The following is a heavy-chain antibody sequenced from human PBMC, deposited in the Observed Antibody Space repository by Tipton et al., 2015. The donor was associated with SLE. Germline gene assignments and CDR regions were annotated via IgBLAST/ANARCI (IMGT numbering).Heavy chain of an antibody. J-gene: IGHJ4*02. CDR1: GFTFSNSW. CDR2: LSGDGIDS. Sequence: SLRLSCAASGFTFSNSWMHWVRQTPGKGLVWISLLSGDGIDSNYADSVRDRFGISRDNVKNTFYLHMGSLTAEDTAMYYCVTQQMGNIYWGPGALVTVSP. V-gene: IGHV3-74*01. D-gene: IGHD5-24*01. CDR3: VTQQMGNIY.